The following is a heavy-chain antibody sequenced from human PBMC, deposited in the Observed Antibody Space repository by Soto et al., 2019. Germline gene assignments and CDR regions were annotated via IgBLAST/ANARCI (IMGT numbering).Heavy chain of an antibody. CDR1: GFTFSSYW. Sequence: PGGSLRLSCAASGFTFSSYWMSWVRQAPGKGLEWVANIKQDGSEKYYVDSVKGRFTISRDNAKNSLYLQMNSLRAEDTAVYYCATSADYGDYALSLDYWGQGTLVTVSS. J-gene: IGHJ4*02. CDR2: IKQDGSEK. CDR3: ATSADYGDYALSLDY. V-gene: IGHV3-7*03. D-gene: IGHD4-17*01.